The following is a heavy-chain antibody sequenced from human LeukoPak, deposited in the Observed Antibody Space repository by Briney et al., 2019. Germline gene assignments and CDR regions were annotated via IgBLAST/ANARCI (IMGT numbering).Heavy chain of an antibody. J-gene: IGHJ4*02. V-gene: IGHV3-30*03. Sequence: GGSLRLSCAASGFTFSSYGMHWVRQAPGKGLEWVAVISYDGSNKYYADSVKGRFTISRDNAKNSLYLQMNSLRAEDTAVYYCARNVYTLYWGQGTLVTVSS. D-gene: IGHD5/OR15-5a*01. CDR2: ISYDGSNK. CDR1: GFTFSSYG. CDR3: ARNVYTLY.